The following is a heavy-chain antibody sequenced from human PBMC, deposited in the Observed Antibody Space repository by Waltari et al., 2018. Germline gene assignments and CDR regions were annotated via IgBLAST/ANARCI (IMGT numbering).Heavy chain of an antibody. CDR3: ARDPPQLADAFDI. J-gene: IGHJ3*02. V-gene: IGHV4-61*02. Sequence: QVQLQESGPGLVKPSETLSLTCSVSGGSISSGSYYWTWIRQPAGKGLEWIGRIYTSGRTNYNPSLRSRLTISVATPNNQFSLKLSSVTAADTAVYYCARDPPQLADAFDIWGQGTMVTVSS. CDR1: GGSISSGSYY. CDR2: IYTSGRT. D-gene: IGHD3-10*01.